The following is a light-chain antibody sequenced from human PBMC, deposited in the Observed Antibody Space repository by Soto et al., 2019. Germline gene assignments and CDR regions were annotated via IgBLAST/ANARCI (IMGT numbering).Light chain of an antibody. J-gene: IGKJ1*01. CDR1: QSVSSTY. V-gene: IGKV3-20*01. CDR2: GAS. CDR3: QQYGSSPVT. Sequence: EIVLTQSPGTLSLSPRERATLSCRASQSVSSTYLAWYQQKPGQAPRLLIYGASSRATGIPDRISGSGSGTDFTLTISRLEPEDFAVYYCQQYGSSPVTFGQGTKVEIK.